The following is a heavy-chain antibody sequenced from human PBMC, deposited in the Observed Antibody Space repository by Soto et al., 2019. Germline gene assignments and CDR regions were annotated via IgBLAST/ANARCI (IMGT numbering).Heavy chain of an antibody. CDR2: ISPYNDNT. Sequence: ASVKVSCKASGYTFTSYGISWVRQAPGQGLEWMGWISPYNDNTNYAQKLQGRVTMTTDTSTSTVYMELRSLRSDDTAVYYCARIYCSSTSCFDYWGQGTLVTVSS. J-gene: IGHJ4*02. D-gene: IGHD2-2*01. V-gene: IGHV1-18*01. CDR3: ARIYCSSTSCFDY. CDR1: GYTFTSYG.